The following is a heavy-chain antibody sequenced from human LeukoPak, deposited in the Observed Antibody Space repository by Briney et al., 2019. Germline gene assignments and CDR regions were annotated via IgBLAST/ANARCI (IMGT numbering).Heavy chain of an antibody. V-gene: IGHV3-64*01. Sequence: PGGSLRLSCAASGFTFSSYAMHWVRQAPGKGLEYVSAISSNGGSTYYANSVKGRFTISRDNSKNTLYLQMGSLRAEDMAVYYCARDPTDYGGNQYDYWGQGTLVTVPS. CDR1: GFTFSSYA. J-gene: IGHJ4*02. D-gene: IGHD4-23*01. CDR2: ISSNGGST. CDR3: ARDPTDYGGNQYDY.